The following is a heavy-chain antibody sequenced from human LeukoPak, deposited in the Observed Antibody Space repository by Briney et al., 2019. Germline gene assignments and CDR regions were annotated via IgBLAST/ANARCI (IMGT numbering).Heavy chain of an antibody. CDR3: ARRTNGYCSGGSCYRFFDY. CDR2: ISGSGGST. CDR1: GFTFSSYA. J-gene: IGHJ4*02. D-gene: IGHD2-15*01. Sequence: GGSLRLSCAASGFTFSSYAMSWVRQAPGKGLEWVSAISGSGGSTYYADSVKGRFTISRDNSKNTLYLQMNSLRAEDTAVYYCARRTNGYCSGGSCYRFFDYWGQGTLVTVSP. V-gene: IGHV3-23*01.